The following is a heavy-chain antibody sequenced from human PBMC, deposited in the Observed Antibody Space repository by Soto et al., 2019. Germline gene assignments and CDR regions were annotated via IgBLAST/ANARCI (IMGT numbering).Heavy chain of an antibody. CDR2: ISAYNGNT. CDR3: ATTDSGDYGYFDL. D-gene: IGHD4-17*01. CDR1: GYTFTSYG. V-gene: IGHV1-18*01. J-gene: IGHJ2*01. Sequence: QVQLVQSGAEVKKPWASVKVSCKAAGYTFTSYGISWVRQAPGQGLEWMGWISAYNGNTNYAQKLQGRVTMTTDTSTSTADMELRSLRSDDTAVYYCATTDSGDYGYFDLWGRGTLVTVSS.